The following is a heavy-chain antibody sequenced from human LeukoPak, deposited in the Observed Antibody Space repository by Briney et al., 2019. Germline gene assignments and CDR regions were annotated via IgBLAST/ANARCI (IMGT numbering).Heavy chain of an antibody. CDR2: ISAYNGNT. D-gene: IGHD4-17*01. CDR3: ARGDDYGDYVSWFDP. CDR1: GYTSTSYG. Sequence: ASVKVSCKASGYTSTSYGISWVRQAPGQGLEWMGWISAYNGNTNYAQKLQGRVTMTTDTSTSTAYMELRSLRSDDTAVYYCARGDDYGDYVSWFDPWGQGTLVTVSS. J-gene: IGHJ5*02. V-gene: IGHV1-18*01.